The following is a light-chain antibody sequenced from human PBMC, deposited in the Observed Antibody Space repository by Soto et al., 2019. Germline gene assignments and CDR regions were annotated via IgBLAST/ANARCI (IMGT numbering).Light chain of an antibody. Sequence: EIVLTQSPASLALSPGERATLSCRASLSVSGYLAWYQQRPNQAPGILIHGTSNRATGIPARFSGEGSGTDFTLTISSLEPEDSAVYYCQQRANFGQGTRLEIK. V-gene: IGKV3-11*01. J-gene: IGKJ5*01. CDR2: GTS. CDR3: QQRAN. CDR1: LSVSGY.